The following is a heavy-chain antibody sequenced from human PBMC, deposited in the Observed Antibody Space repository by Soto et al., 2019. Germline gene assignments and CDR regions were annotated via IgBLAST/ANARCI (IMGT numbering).Heavy chain of an antibody. CDR3: AKDITGTTSYFDY. Sequence: QVQLVESGGGVVQPGRSLRLSCAASGFTFSSYGMHWVRQAPGKGLEWVAVISYDGSNKYYADSVKGRFTISRDNSKNTLYLQMNSLRAEDTAVYYGAKDITGTTSYFDYWGQGTLVTVSS. CDR1: GFTFSSYG. CDR2: ISYDGSNK. V-gene: IGHV3-30*18. D-gene: IGHD1-7*01. J-gene: IGHJ4*02.